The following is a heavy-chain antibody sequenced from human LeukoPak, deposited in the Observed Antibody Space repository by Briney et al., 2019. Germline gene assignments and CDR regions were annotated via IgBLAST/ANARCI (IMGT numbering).Heavy chain of an antibody. J-gene: IGHJ3*02. CDR2: IRYGGSNK. CDR3: ARDEWRWLPSRVAFDI. D-gene: IGHD5-24*01. V-gene: IGHV3-30*02. CDR1: GFTFSSYG. Sequence: PGGSLRLSCAASGFTFSSYGMHWVRQAPGKGLEWVAFIRYGGSNKYYADSVKGRFTISRDNSKNTLYLQMNSLRAEDTAVYYCARDEWRWLPSRVAFDIWGQGTMVTVSS.